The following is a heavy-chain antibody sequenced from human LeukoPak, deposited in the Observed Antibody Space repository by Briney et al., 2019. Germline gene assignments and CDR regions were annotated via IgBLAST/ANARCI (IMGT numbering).Heavy chain of an antibody. CDR1: GFTVSSNY. CDR3: ARGEGGPYWYFDL. V-gene: IGHV3-53*01. CDR2: IYSGGST. J-gene: IGHJ2*01. Sequence: GGTLRLSLAAPGFTVSSNYMSWVPQAPGKGPGGGSVIYSGGSTYYAASVKGRFSISRDNSKNTLYLQMNSLRAEDTAVYYCARGEGGPYWYFDLWGRGTLVTVSS. D-gene: IGHD2-15*01.